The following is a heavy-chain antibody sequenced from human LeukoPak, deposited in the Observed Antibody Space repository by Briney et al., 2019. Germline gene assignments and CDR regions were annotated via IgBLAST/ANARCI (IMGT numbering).Heavy chain of an antibody. D-gene: IGHD1-14*01. CDR2: ISYIGNT. V-gene: IGHV4-59*11. CDR1: GASISGHY. CDR3: ARDQISINALDM. J-gene: IGHJ3*02. Sequence: SETLSLTCTVSGASISGHYLTWIRHAPGKGLEWIGYISYIGNTNYNPSLKSRVTISVDTSKNLFSLKLRSGTAADTAVYYCARDQISINALDMWGQGTMVTVSS.